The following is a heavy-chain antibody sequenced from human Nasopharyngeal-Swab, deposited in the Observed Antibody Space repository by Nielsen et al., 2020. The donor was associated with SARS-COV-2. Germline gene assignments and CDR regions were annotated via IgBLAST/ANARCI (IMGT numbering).Heavy chain of an antibody. D-gene: IGHD6-19*01. Sequence: GESLKISCAASGFTFRGSSMHWVRPASGKGLEWVGRIRSKANSYATAYAASVKGRFTISRDDSKNTAYLQMNSLKTEDTAVYYCTRPYSSGWYEYWGQGTLVTVSS. CDR2: IRSKANSYAT. CDR1: GFTFRGSS. V-gene: IGHV3-73*01. CDR3: TRPYSSGWYEY. J-gene: IGHJ4*02.